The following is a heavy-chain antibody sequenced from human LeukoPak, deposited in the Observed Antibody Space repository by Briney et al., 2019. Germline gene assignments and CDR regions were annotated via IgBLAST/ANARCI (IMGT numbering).Heavy chain of an antibody. J-gene: IGHJ3*02. Sequence: PSETLSLTCSVSGDSISGYYWSWIRQPAGKGLEWIGRFYTSGSTNYNPSLKSRVTISVDTSKNQFSLKLSSVTAADTAVYYCARVGGSRGAFDIWGQGTMVTVSS. CDR1: GDSISGYY. V-gene: IGHV4-4*07. CDR2: FYTSGST. D-gene: IGHD6-19*01. CDR3: ARVGGSRGAFDI.